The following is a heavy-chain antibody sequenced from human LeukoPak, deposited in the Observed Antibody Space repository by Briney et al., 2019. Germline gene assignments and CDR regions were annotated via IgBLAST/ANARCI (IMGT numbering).Heavy chain of an antibody. CDR3: AKAGRMIS. Sequence: GGSLRLSCAASGFAFDDYAMHWVRQAPGTGPEWVSSINWNSDSIGYADSVKGRFTISRDNAKNSLYLQMNSLRAEDTAFYYCAKAGRMISWGQGTLVTVSS. D-gene: IGHD3/OR15-3a*01. CDR1: GFAFDDYA. J-gene: IGHJ4*02. V-gene: IGHV3-9*01. CDR2: INWNSDSI.